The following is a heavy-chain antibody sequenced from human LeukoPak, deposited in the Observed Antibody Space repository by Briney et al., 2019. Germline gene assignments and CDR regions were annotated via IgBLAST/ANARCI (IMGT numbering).Heavy chain of an antibody. CDR1: GGTFSSYA. CDR3: ARDMGRGYYDSSGYYYASSAFDI. D-gene: IGHD3-22*01. V-gene: IGHV1-69*04. Sequence: SVKVSCKASGGTFSSYAISWVRQAPGQGLEWMGRIIPILGIANYAQKFQGRVTITADKSTSTAYMELSSLRSEDTAVYYCARDMGRGYYDSSGYYYASSAFDIWGQGTMVTASS. CDR2: IIPILGIA. J-gene: IGHJ3*02.